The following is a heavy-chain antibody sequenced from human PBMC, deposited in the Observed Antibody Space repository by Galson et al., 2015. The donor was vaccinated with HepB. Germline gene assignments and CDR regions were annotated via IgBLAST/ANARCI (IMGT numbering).Heavy chain of an antibody. CDR2: IYYSGST. CDR1: GGSISSYY. Sequence: TLSLTCAVSGGSISSYYWSWIRQPPGKGLEWIGYIYYSGSTNYNPSLKSRVTISVDTSKNQFSLKLSSVTAADTAVYYCARLVVPARGDYWGQGTLVTVSS. D-gene: IGHD2-2*01. V-gene: IGHV4-59*08. CDR3: ARLVVPARGDY. J-gene: IGHJ4*02.